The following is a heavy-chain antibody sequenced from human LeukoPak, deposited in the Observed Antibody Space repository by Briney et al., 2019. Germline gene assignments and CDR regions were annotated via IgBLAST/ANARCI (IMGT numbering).Heavy chain of an antibody. CDR1: GDSISTYY. V-gene: IGHV4-59*01. Sequence: SETLSLTCTVSGDSISTYYWSWIRQPPGKGLEWIGYIYYRVTSDYNPSLKSRVTMSVDMSTRQISLKLSSVTAADTAAYYCARAVGGDGSGSLWGPGTLVTVSS. CDR2: IYYRVTS. J-gene: IGHJ4*02. CDR3: ARAVGGDGSGSL. D-gene: IGHD3-10*01.